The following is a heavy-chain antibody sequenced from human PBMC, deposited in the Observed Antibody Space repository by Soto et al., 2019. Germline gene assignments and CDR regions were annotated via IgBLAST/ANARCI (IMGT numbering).Heavy chain of an antibody. Sequence: SQTLSRTCAITGESVSSNSAGWSWVRQSPSRGLEWLGRTYYRSKLYYEYAVSVRGRITINPDTSKNQYSLQLNSVTPEDTAVYFCARGEQYSGRIFDYWGQGTLVTVSS. D-gene: IGHD1-26*01. V-gene: IGHV6-1*01. J-gene: IGHJ4*01. CDR3: ARGEQYSGRIFDY. CDR2: TYYRSKLYY. CDR1: GESVSSNSAG.